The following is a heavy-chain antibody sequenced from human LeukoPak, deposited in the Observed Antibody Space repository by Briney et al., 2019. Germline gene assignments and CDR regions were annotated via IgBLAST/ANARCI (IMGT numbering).Heavy chain of an antibody. CDR1: GYTFTSYG. Sequence: ASVKVSRKASGYTFTSYGISWVRQAPGQGLEWMGWISAYNGNTNYAQKLQGRVTMTTDTSTSTAYMELRSLRSDDTAVYYCARGTSRFLEWLSGVDYWGQGTLVTVSS. V-gene: IGHV1-18*01. J-gene: IGHJ4*02. D-gene: IGHD3-3*01. CDR2: ISAYNGNT. CDR3: ARGTSRFLEWLSGVDY.